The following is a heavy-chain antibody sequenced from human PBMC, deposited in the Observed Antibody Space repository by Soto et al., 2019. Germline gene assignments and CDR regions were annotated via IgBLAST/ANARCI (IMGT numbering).Heavy chain of an antibody. J-gene: IGHJ4*02. Sequence: GGSLRLSCAASGFTFSDYYMSWIRQAPGKGLEWVSYISSSGSTIYYADSVKGRFTISRDNAKNSLYLQMNSLRAEDTAVYYCASTAAAAHFDYWGQGTLVTVSS. CDR3: ASTAAAAHFDY. D-gene: IGHD6-13*01. CDR1: GFTFSDYY. V-gene: IGHV3-11*01. CDR2: ISSSGSTI.